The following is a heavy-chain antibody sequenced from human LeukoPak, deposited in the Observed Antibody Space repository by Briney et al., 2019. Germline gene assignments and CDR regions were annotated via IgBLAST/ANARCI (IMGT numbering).Heavy chain of an antibody. J-gene: IGHJ4*02. CDR3: ARDSTTVVAAHFDY. Sequence: GGSLRLSCAASGFTFSSYGMHWVRKAPGKGLEWVAVIWYDGSNKYYADSVKGRFTISRDNSKNTLYLQMNSLRAEDTAVYYCARDSTTVVAAHFDYWGQGTLVTVSS. CDR1: GFTFSSYG. D-gene: IGHD3-22*01. V-gene: IGHV3-33*01. CDR2: IWYDGSNK.